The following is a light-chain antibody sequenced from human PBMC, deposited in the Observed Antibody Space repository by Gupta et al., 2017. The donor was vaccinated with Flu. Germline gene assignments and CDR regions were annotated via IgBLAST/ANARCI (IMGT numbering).Light chain of an antibody. J-gene: IGKJ3*01. CDR3: QQDNSYSGT. CDR2: KAS. Sequence: DIQMTQSPSTLSASVGDRVTITCRASQSISSWLAWYQQKPGKAPKLLIYKASNLESGVPSRFSGSGSGTEFTLTISSLQPDDFATYYCQQDNSYSGTFGPGTKVDIK. V-gene: IGKV1-5*03. CDR1: QSISSW.